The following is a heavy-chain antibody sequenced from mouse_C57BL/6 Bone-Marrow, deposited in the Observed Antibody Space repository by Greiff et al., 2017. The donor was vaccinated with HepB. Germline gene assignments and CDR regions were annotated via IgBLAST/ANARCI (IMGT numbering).Heavy chain of an antibody. Sequence: VHLVESGPGLVKPSQSLFLTCSITGFPITSGYYWIWIRQSPGKPLEWMGYITHSGETFYNPSLQSPISITRETSKNQFFLQLNSVTTEDTAMYYCAGDNWGFAYWGQGTLVTVSA. CDR1: GFPITSGYY. V-gene: IGHV12-3*01. D-gene: IGHD4-1*01. CDR3: AGDNWGFAY. CDR2: ITHSGET. J-gene: IGHJ3*01.